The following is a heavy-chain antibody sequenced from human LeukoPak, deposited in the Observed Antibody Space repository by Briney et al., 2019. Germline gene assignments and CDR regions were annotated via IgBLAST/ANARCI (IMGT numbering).Heavy chain of an antibody. V-gene: IGHV4-59*01. Sequence: PSETLSLTCIVSGGSISSYYWSWIRQPPGKGLGWIGYIYYSGSTNYNPSLKSRVTISVDTSKNQFSLELSSVTAADTAVYYCATGTAMARPFDYWGQGTLVTVSS. CDR2: IYYSGST. D-gene: IGHD5-18*01. CDR3: ATGTAMARPFDY. J-gene: IGHJ4*02. CDR1: GGSISSYY.